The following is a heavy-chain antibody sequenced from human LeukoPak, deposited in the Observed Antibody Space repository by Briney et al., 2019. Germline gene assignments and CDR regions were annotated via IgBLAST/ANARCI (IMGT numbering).Heavy chain of an antibody. J-gene: IGHJ6*02. CDR3: ARVACGTECYYRLDV. Sequence: PGGSLRLSCATSGFTFTIHAMTCVRQAPGEALEWVSGICDTTGRTFYGHSVKGRHTFSRDNSRDRLYLQMNSLRAADAAVYFCARVACGTECYYRLDVWGQGTTVTVSS. V-gene: IGHV3-23*01. D-gene: IGHD2-21*01. CDR1: GFTFTIHA. CDR2: ICDTTGRT.